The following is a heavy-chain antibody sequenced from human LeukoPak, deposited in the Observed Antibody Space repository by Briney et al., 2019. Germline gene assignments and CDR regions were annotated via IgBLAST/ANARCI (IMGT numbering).Heavy chain of an antibody. D-gene: IGHD2/OR15-2a*01. CDR2: ISSSGTTK. Sequence: GGSLRLSCAASGFTFRSYAMNWVRQGPGKGLEWVSYISSSGTTKYYADAVKGRFTLSRDNAKKSLSLQMNSLRAEDTAIYYCARSNRDAFDMWGQGTVVTVSS. V-gene: IGHV3-48*04. J-gene: IGHJ3*02. CDR3: ARSNRDAFDM. CDR1: GFTFRSYA.